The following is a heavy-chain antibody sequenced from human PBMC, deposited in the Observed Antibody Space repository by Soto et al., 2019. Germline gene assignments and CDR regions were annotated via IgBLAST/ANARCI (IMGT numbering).Heavy chain of an antibody. CDR1: GFTFSSYA. D-gene: IGHD4-17*01. J-gene: IGHJ1*01. Sequence: EVQLVESGGGLVQPGGSLRLSCAASGFTFSSYAMHWVRQAPGKGLEYVSAISSNGGSTYYANSVKGRFTISRDNSKNTLYLQMGSLRAEDMAVYYCAREDYGDAEYFQHWGQGTLVTVSS. CDR2: ISSNGGST. CDR3: AREDYGDAEYFQH. V-gene: IGHV3-64*01.